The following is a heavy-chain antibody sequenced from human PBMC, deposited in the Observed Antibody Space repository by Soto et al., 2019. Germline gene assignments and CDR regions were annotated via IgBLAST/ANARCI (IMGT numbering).Heavy chain of an antibody. D-gene: IGHD5-18*01. CDR1: GFTFSSYS. CDR3: ARDLGLLRGYSYGLDY. CDR2: ISSSSSYI. V-gene: IGHV3-21*01. J-gene: IGHJ4*02. Sequence: GGSMRLSCAAAGFTFSSYSMNWVRQDPGKGLEWVSSISSSSSYIYYADSVKGRFTISRDNAKNSLYLQMNSLRAEDTAVYYCARDLGLLRGYSYGLDYWGQGTLVTVSS.